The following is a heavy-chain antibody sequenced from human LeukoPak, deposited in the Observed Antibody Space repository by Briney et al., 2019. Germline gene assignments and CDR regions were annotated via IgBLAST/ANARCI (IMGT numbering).Heavy chain of an antibody. CDR3: ARYSGWNDAFDI. Sequence: GASVKVSCKASGYIFTDYYMHWVRQAPGQELGWMGRINPNSGGTNYAQKFQGRVTMTRNTSISTAYMELSSLRSEDTAVYYCARYSGWNDAFDIWGQGTVVTVSS. CDR2: INPNSGGT. D-gene: IGHD6-19*01. J-gene: IGHJ3*02. CDR1: GYIFTDYY. V-gene: IGHV1/OR15-1*04.